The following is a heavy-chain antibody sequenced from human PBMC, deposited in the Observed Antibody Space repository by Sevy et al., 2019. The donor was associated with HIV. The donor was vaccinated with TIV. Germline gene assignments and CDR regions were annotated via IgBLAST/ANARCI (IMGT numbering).Heavy chain of an antibody. V-gene: IGHV1-69*13. CDR3: AREREEGVVLYYFDY. D-gene: IGHD3-3*01. Sequence: ASVKVSCKASGGTFSSYAISWVRQAPGQGLEWMGGIIPILGTANYAQKFQGRVTITADESTSTAYMELSSLRSEDTAVYYCAREREEGVVLYYFDYWGQGTLVTVSS. CDR1: GGTFSSYA. CDR2: IIPILGTA. J-gene: IGHJ4*02.